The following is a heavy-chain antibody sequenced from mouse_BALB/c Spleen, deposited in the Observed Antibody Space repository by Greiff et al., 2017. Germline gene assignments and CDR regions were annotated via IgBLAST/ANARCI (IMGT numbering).Heavy chain of an antibody. CDR2: ISYSGST. Sequence: VQLQQSGPGLVKPSQSLSLTCTVTGYSITSDYAWNWIRQFPGNKLEWMGYISYSGSTSYNPSLKSRISITRDTSKNQFFLQLNSVTTEDTATYYCARSLYYGGAWFAYWGQGTLVTVSA. CDR3: ARSLYYGGAWFAY. CDR1: GYSITSDYA. V-gene: IGHV3-2*02. J-gene: IGHJ3*01. D-gene: IGHD2-1*01.